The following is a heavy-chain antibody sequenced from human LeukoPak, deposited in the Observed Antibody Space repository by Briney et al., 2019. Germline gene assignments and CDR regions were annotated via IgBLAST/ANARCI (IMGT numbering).Heavy chain of an antibody. Sequence: GGSPRLSCVVSGFTFSNYGMHWVRQAPGKGLDWVASIAYDGSNENYAESVKGRFTISRDNSKNTLYLQLNSLRAEDTAVYYCARPSGSVTIFGVVDCFDYWGQGSLVTVSS. J-gene: IGHJ4*02. CDR3: ARPSGSVTIFGVVDCFDY. CDR1: GFTFSNYG. CDR2: IAYDGSNE. V-gene: IGHV3-30*04. D-gene: IGHD3-3*01.